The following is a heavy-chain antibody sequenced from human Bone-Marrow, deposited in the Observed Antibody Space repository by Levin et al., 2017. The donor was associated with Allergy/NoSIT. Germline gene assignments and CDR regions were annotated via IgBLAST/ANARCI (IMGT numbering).Heavy chain of an antibody. CDR2: IYWDDDE. V-gene: IGHV2-5*02. CDR1: GFSLNADGEG. D-gene: IGHD2-21*01. J-gene: IGHJ1*01. CDR3: VHISGSWRSLFRH. Sequence: SGPTLVKPTQTLTLTCSFSGFSLNADGEGVGWIRQPPGKALEWLAHIYWDDDERHSPALKGRVTITKDTSRGHVVLTMTNLAPVDSGTYYCVHISGSWRSLFRHWGQGTQVTVSS.